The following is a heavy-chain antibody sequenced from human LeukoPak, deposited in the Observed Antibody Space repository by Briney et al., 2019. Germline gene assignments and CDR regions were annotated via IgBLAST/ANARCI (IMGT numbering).Heavy chain of an antibody. CDR1: GYTFTSYG. Sequence: ASVKVSCKASGYTFTSYGISWVRQAPGQGIEWMGWISAYNGNTNYAQKLQGRVTMTTDTSTSTAYMELKSLRSDDTAVYYCARGVRYSSSWYLFAAFDIWGQGTMVTVSS. D-gene: IGHD6-13*01. J-gene: IGHJ3*02. CDR2: ISAYNGNT. CDR3: ARGVRYSSSWYLFAAFDI. V-gene: IGHV1-18*01.